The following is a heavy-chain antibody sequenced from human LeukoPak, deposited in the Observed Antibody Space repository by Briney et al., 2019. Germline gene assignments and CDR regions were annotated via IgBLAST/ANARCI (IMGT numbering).Heavy chain of an antibody. CDR2: ISSSGSYI. CDR1: GFTFSSYS. CDR3: AREGGVISNDAFDI. Sequence: GGSLRLSCAASGFTFSSYSMNWVRQAPGKGLEWASSISSSGSYIYYADSVKGRFTISRDNAKNSLYLQMNSLRAEDTAVYYCAREGGVISNDAFDIWGQGTMVTVSS. V-gene: IGHV3-21*01. D-gene: IGHD3-10*01. J-gene: IGHJ3*02.